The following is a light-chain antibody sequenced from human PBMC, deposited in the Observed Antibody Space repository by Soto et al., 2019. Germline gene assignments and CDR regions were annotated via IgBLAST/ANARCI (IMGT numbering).Light chain of an antibody. CDR3: SSYAGSNNYV. CDR2: EVS. Sequence: QSALTQPPSASGSPGQSVTMSCTGTSSDVGGYNSVSWYQHHPGKAPKLMIYEVSERPSGVPDRFSGSKSANTASLTVSGLQAEDEADYYCSSYAGSNNYVFGPGTKLTVL. J-gene: IGLJ1*01. V-gene: IGLV2-8*01. CDR1: SSDVGGYNS.